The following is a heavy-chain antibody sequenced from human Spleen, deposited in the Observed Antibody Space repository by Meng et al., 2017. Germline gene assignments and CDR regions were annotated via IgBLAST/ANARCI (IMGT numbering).Heavy chain of an antibody. CDR3: ARMPHNYYGSGSYLGGFDY. Sequence: ASVKVSCKASGYTFTDYYIHWVRQAPGQGLEWMGRINPKTGGTNYEQKFKGRATMTSDTSAYIELSRLRSDDTAVYYCARMPHNYYGSGSYLGGFDYWGQGTLVTVSS. J-gene: IGHJ4*02. V-gene: IGHV1-2*06. CDR2: INPKTGGT. CDR1: GYTFTDYY. D-gene: IGHD3-10*01.